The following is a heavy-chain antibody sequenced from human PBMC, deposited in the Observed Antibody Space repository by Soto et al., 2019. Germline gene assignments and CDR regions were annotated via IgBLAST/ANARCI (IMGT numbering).Heavy chain of an antibody. D-gene: IGHD2-21*01. CDR1: GFTFSSNP. CDR3: AKKSEIAVPRYYFDS. CDR2: IIGSGGST. J-gene: IGHJ4*02. V-gene: IGHV3-23*01. Sequence: XGALRVSCEASGFTFSSNPMSWVRQAPGKGLEWVSSIIGSGGSTYYADSVKGRFTISRDNSKNTLYLQMNSLRVEDTAVYYCAKKSEIAVPRYYFDSWGQGTLVTVSS.